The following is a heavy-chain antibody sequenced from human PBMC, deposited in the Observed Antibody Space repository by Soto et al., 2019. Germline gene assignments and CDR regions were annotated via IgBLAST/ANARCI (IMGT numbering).Heavy chain of an antibody. J-gene: IGHJ6*02. CDR3: ARHVPAAGYYYGMDV. D-gene: IGHD2-2*01. Sequence: QVQLVQSGAEVKKPGSSVKVSCKASGGTFSSYAISWVRQAPGQGLEWMGGIIPIFGTADYAQKFQGRVTSNADESTSTAYMELSSLRSEDTAVYYCARHVPAAGYYYGMDVWGQGTTVTVSS. V-gene: IGHV1-69*12. CDR2: IIPIFGTA. CDR1: GGTFSSYA.